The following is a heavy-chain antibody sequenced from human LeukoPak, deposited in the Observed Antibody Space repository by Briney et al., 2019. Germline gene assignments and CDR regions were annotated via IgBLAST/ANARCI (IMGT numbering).Heavy chain of an antibody. CDR2: IHYSGST. D-gene: IGHD6-6*01. CDR1: GGSISTYY. V-gene: IGHV4-59*01. CDR3: ARGTHSSSPIPLDY. J-gene: IGHJ4*02. Sequence: SETLSLTCTVSGGSISTYYWSWIRQTPGKGLEWIGYIHYSGSTNYNPSLNSRVTISVDTSKNQFSLKVNSVTAADTAVYYCARGTHSSSPIPLDYWGQGTLVTVSS.